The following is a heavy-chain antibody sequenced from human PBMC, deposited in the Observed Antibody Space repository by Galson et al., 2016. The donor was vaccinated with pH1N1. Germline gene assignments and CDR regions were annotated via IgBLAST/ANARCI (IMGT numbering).Heavy chain of an antibody. Sequence: SVKVSCKASGYTFTGYYMHWVRQAPGQGLEWMGWINPKTGVTDCIQKFKGRVTMTRDTSTNTAYLEVSGLRSDDTAIYYCARPIQLYRSDASDIWGQGTRVTVSS. J-gene: IGHJ3*02. CDR3: ARPIQLYRSDASDI. CDR2: INPKTGVT. V-gene: IGHV1-2*02. CDR1: GYTFTGYY. D-gene: IGHD5-24*01.